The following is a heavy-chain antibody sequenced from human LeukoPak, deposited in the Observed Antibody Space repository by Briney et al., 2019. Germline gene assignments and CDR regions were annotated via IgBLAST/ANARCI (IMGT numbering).Heavy chain of an antibody. CDR3: ARYQLPDRNDAFDI. CDR2: IYTSGSA. J-gene: IGHJ3*02. Sequence: SETLSLTCTASGGSISSYYWSWIRQPAGKGLEWIGRIYTSGSANYNPSLKSRVTMSVDTSKNQFSLKLSSVTAADTAVYYCARYQLPDRNDAFDIWGQGTMVTVSS. V-gene: IGHV4-4*07. D-gene: IGHD2-2*01. CDR1: GGSISSYY.